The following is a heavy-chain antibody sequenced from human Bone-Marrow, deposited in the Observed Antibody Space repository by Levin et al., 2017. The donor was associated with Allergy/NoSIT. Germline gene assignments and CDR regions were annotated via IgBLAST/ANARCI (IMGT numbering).Heavy chain of an antibody. Sequence: SCAASGFTFSNAWMSWVRQAPGKGLEWVGRIKSKTDGGTTDYAAPVKGRFTISRDDSKNTLYLQMNSLKTEDTAVYYCTTAVVVVAAIWFDPWGQGTLVTVSS. CDR1: GFTFSNAW. CDR3: TTAVVVVAAIWFDP. CDR2: IKSKTDGGTT. D-gene: IGHD2-15*01. J-gene: IGHJ5*02. V-gene: IGHV3-15*01.